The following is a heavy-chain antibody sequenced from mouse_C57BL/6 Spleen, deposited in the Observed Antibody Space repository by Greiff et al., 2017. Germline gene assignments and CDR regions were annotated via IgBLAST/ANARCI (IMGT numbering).Heavy chain of an antibody. CDR3: ARHEGGDYDGSSYFDY. Sequence: QVQLQQSGAELVKPGASVKLSCKASGYTFTEYTIHWVKQRSGQGLEWIGWFYPGSGSIKYNEKFKDKATLTADKSSSTVYMELSRLTSEDSAVYFCARHEGGDYDGSSYFDYWGQGTTLTVAS. J-gene: IGHJ2*01. D-gene: IGHD1-1*01. CDR2: FYPGSGSI. CDR1: GYTFTEYT. V-gene: IGHV1-62-2*01.